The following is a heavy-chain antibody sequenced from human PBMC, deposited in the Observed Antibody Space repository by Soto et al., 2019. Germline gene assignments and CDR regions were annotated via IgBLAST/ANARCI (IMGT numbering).Heavy chain of an antibody. D-gene: IGHD6-13*01. CDR2: ISYDGSNK. CDR1: GFTSSSYA. J-gene: IGHJ4*02. V-gene: IGHV3-30-3*01. Sequence: PGGSLRLSCAASGFTSSSYAMHWVRQAPGKGLEWVAVISYDGSNKYYADSVKGRFTISRDNSKNTLYLQMNSLRAEDTAVYYCARDHGAAGLFDYWGQGTLVTVSS. CDR3: ARDHGAAGLFDY.